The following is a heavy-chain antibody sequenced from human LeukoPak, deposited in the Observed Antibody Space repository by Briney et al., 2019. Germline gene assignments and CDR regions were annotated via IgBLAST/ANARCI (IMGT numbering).Heavy chain of an antibody. CDR3: AAYDSSGPGLFEGAAFDI. Sequence: SVKVSCKASGGTFSSYAISWVRQAPGQGLEWMGRIIPIFGTANYAQKFQGRVTITTDESTSTAYMGLSSLRSEDTAVYYCAAYDSSGPGLFEGAAFDIWGQGTMVTVSS. CDR2: IIPIFGTA. D-gene: IGHD3-22*01. V-gene: IGHV1-69*05. J-gene: IGHJ3*02. CDR1: GGTFSSYA.